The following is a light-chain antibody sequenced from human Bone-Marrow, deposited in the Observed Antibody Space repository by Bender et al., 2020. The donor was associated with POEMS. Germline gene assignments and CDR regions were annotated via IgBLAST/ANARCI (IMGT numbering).Light chain of an antibody. CDR2: DVS. V-gene: IGLV2-14*03. CDR3: ASFTTSSTPV. J-gene: IGLJ3*02. CDR1: SSDVGAYNY. Sequence: QSALTQPASVSGSPGQSITISCTGTSSDVGAYNYVSWYQQYPGKAPKLKIYDVSHRPSGVSTRFSGSKSGNTASLTISGLQAEYEADYYCASFTTSSTPVFGGGTKLTVL.